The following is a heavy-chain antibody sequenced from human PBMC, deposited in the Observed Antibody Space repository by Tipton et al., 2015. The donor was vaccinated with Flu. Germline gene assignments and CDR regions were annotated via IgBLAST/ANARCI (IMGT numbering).Heavy chain of an antibody. Sequence: LRLSCAISGDSVSSNSAAWNWIRQSPSRGLEWLGRTYYRSKWYNDYAVSVKSRITINPDTSKNQFSLHLNSVTPEDAAVYYCARDPVTVGATWRYDAFDIWSQGTMVTVSS. CDR2: TYYRSKWYN. J-gene: IGHJ3*02. CDR1: GDSVSSNSAA. V-gene: IGHV6-1*01. D-gene: IGHD1-26*01. CDR3: ARDPVTVGATWRYDAFDI.